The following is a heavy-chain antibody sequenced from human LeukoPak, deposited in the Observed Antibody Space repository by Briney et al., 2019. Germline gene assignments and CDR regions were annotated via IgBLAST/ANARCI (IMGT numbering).Heavy chain of an antibody. J-gene: IGHJ4*02. Sequence: SETLSLTCTVSGGSISSYYWSWIRQPAGKGLEWIGRIYASGSTNYNPSPKSRVTMSIDTSKNQFSLKLNSVTAADTAVYYCARGSGWYPAYWGQGTLVTVSS. V-gene: IGHV4-4*07. CDR1: GGSISSYY. CDR2: IYASGST. D-gene: IGHD6-19*01. CDR3: ARGSGWYPAY.